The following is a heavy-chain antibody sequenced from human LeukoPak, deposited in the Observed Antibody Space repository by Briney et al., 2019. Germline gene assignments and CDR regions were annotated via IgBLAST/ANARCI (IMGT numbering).Heavy chain of an antibody. CDR2: INHSGST. D-gene: IGHD6-13*01. Sequence: PSETLSLTCTVSGGSLSSYYWSWIRQPPGKGLEWIGEINHSGSTNYNPSLKSRVTISVDTSKNQFSLKLSSVTAADTAVYYCARAAKSSSGLSTGGSTAWGQGTLVTVSS. V-gene: IGHV4-34*01. CDR3: ARAAKSSSGLSTGGSTA. CDR1: GGSLSSYY. J-gene: IGHJ4*02.